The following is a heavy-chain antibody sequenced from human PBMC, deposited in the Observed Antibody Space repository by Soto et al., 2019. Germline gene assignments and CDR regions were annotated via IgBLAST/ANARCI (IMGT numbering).Heavy chain of an antibody. V-gene: IGHV1-69*01. CDR3: ASGASRWYPYFFDS. D-gene: IGHD6-13*01. Sequence: QAQVVQSGAEVRKPGSSVKLSCKASEGTFNSYAIAWVRQAPGQGLEWMGGIIPYYNTLNYAQKFQDRVRITADDSTNTVDMELSSLRSDDTAVYFCASGASRWYPYFFDSWAQGTLVTVSS. CDR1: EGTFNSYA. CDR2: IIPYYNTL. J-gene: IGHJ4*02.